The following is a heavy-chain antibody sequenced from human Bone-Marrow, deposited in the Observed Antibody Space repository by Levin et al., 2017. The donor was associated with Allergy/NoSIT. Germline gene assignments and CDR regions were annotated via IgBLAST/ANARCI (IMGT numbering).Heavy chain of an antibody. J-gene: IGHJ3*02. Sequence: GESLKISCAASAFTFDAYWMTWVRQAPGKGLEWVAYIHLDGSEKYYVDSVKGRFTISRDNAKNSLHLQMNSLRAEDTAVYYCARIYDSTGYYSGVGTFDMWGRGTMVTVSS. D-gene: IGHD3-22*01. CDR1: AFTFDAYW. CDR2: IHLDGSEK. CDR3: ARIYDSTGYYSGVGTFDM. V-gene: IGHV3-7*01.